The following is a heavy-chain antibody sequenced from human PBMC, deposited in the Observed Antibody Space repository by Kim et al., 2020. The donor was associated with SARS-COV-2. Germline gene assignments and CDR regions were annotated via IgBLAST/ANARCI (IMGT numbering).Heavy chain of an antibody. Sequence: SGPTLVNPTQTLTLTCTFSGFSLTTVGLAVAWIRQPPGKALEWLGSVYWDDDKRYSQSLRSRLTLTKDTSKNQVVLTLTNVGPVDTATYYCARQGELTYYEGSGYAPPPFAYWGQGTLVTVSS. J-gene: IGHJ4*02. V-gene: IGHV2-5*02. D-gene: IGHD3-22*01. CDR2: VYWDDDK. CDR1: GFSLTTVGLA. CDR3: ARQGELTYYEGSGYAPPPFAY.